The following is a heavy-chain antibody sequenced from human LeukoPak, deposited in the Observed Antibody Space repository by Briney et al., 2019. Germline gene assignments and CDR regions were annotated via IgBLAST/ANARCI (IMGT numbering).Heavy chain of an antibody. J-gene: IGHJ4*02. V-gene: IGHV3-23*01. D-gene: IGHD1-20*01. CDR3: AKDRGSGYNWNDVLDY. CDR1: GFTFSSDA. Sequence: PGGSLRLSCAASGFTFSSDAMSWVRQAPGKGLEWVSAIVGSGGITYYADSVKGRFTISRDNSKNTLYLQMNSLRAEDTAVYYCAKDRGSGYNWNDVLDYWGQGTLVTVSS. CDR2: IVGSGGIT.